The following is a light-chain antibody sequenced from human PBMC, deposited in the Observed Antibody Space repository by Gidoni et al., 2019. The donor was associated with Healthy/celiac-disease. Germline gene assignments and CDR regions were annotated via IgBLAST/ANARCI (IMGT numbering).Light chain of an antibody. CDR3: NSRDSSGNHLGVV. Sequence: SSELTQDPAVSVALGQTVRITCQGDSLRSYYASWYQQKPGQATVLVIYGKHNRPSGIPDRFSGSSSGNTASLTITGAQAEDEADYYCNSRDSSGNHLGVVFGGGTKLTVL. CDR1: SLRSYY. V-gene: IGLV3-19*01. J-gene: IGLJ2*01. CDR2: GKH.